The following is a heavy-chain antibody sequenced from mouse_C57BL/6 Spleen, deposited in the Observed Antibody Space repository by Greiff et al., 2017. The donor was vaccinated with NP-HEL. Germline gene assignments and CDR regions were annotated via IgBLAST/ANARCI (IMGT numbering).Heavy chain of an antibody. V-gene: IGHV1-55*01. CDR2: IYPGSGST. CDR1: GYTFTSYW. D-gene: IGHD3-2*02. Sequence: VQLQQPGAELVKPGASVKMSCKASGYTFTSYWITWVKQRPGQGLEWIGDIYPGSGSTNYNEKFKSKATLTVDTSSSTAYMQLSSLTSEDSAVYYCARQLRLPYYAMDYWGQGTSVTVSS. CDR3: ARQLRLPYYAMDY. J-gene: IGHJ4*01.